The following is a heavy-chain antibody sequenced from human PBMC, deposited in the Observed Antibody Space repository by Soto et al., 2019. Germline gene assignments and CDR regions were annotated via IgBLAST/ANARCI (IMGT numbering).Heavy chain of an antibody. CDR2: IIPIFGTA. V-gene: IGHV1-69*13. J-gene: IGHJ6*02. D-gene: IGHD2-2*01. CDR3: ARDRIWGNCSSTSCDRYYYYGMDV. CDR1: GGTFSSYA. Sequence: SVKVSCKASGGTFSSYAISWVRQAPGQGLEWMGGIIPIFGTANYAQKFQGRVTITADESTSTAYMELSSLRSEDTAVYYCARDRIWGNCSSTSCDRYYYYGMDVWGQGTTVTVSS.